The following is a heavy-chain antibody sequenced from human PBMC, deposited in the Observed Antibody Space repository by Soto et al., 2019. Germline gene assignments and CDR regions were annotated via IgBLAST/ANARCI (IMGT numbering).Heavy chain of an antibody. V-gene: IGHV4-31*03. CDR1: GGSISSGGYY. CDR3: ARVGGSNWFDP. D-gene: IGHD2-15*01. Sequence: QVQLQESGPGLVKPSQTLSLTCTVSGGSISSGGYYWSWIRQHPGKGLEWIGYIYYSGSTYYNPSLKRRLTISVDTSNNQLSLKLSSGTAADTAVYYCARVGGSNWFDPWGHGTLVTVSS. J-gene: IGHJ5*02. CDR2: IYYSGST.